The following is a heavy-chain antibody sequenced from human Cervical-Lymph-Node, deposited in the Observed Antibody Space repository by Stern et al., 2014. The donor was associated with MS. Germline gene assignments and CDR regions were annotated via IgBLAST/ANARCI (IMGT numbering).Heavy chain of an antibody. CDR3: ARDKGGDYGSIDY. V-gene: IGHV3-30*04. CDR2: MSDDGSKK. J-gene: IGHJ4*02. CDR1: GFRFRSYA. Sequence: VQLVESGGGVAQPGTSLRLSCAASGFRFRSYAMHWVRQAPGKGLAWVAIMSDDGSKKYYAGSVKGRFIISRDNSNNTVSMQMNSLRPEDTAVYYCARDKGGDYGSIDYWGQGTRITVSS. D-gene: IGHD4-17*01.